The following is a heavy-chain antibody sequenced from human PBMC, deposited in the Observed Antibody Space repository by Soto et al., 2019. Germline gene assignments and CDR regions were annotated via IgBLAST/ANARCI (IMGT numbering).Heavy chain of an antibody. D-gene: IGHD2-21*01. Sequence: EVQLLESGGGLVHPGGSLRLSCAASGFTFSNSAMTWVRQAPAKGLEWVSTIRDSDSGGSTFYADSVKGRFTISRDDSKNTLYMQMSSLRAEDTAMYYCAKVRVGIDVDFDYWGQGALVTVSS. CDR1: GFTFSNSA. CDR3: AKVRVGIDVDFDY. J-gene: IGHJ4*02. V-gene: IGHV3-23*01. CDR2: IRDSDSGGST.